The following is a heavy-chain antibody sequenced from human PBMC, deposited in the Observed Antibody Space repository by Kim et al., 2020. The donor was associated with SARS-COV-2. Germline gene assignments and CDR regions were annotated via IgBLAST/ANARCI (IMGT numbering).Heavy chain of an antibody. Sequence: ASVKVSCMASGYTFTNYEINWVRQATGQGLEWVGWMNPNNANTGYAQKFQGRVTMTRNTSINTAYMELSSLRSEDTAVYYCARWAEIVTKVSRDIYYYYAMDVWGQGTTVTVSS. CDR1: GYTFTNYE. CDR3: ARWAEIVTKVSRDIYYYYAMDV. D-gene: IGHD3-10*01. CDR2: MNPNNANT. J-gene: IGHJ6*02. V-gene: IGHV1-8*01.